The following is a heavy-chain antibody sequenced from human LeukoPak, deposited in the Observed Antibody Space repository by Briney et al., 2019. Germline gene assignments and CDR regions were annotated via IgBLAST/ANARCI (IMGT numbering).Heavy chain of an antibody. CDR1: GYTFTNYD. J-gene: IGHJ4*02. V-gene: IGHV1-8*03. CDR3: AREGLDY. CDR2: MNPNSGNS. Sequence: ASVKVSCKASGYTFTNYDINWVRQATGQGLEWMGYMNPNSGNSAYAQKFQGRVTITTDASISTAYMELSGLTSEDTALYYGAREGLDYWGQGTLVTVSS.